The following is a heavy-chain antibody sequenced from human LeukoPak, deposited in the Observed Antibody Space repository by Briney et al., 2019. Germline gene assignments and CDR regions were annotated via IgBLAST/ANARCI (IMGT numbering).Heavy chain of an antibody. Sequence: PLETLSLTCTVSGASISSYYWSWIRQPPGKGLEWIGYIYYSGSTNYNPSLKSRVTISVDTSKNQFSLKLTSVTAADTAVYYCARDLGYYGSGTFDPWGQGTLVTVSS. J-gene: IGHJ5*02. CDR3: ARDLGYYGSGTFDP. V-gene: IGHV4-59*01. D-gene: IGHD3-10*01. CDR2: IYYSGST. CDR1: GASISSYY.